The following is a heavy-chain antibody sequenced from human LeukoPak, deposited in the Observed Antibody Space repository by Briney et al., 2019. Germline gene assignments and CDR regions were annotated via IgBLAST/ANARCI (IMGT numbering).Heavy chain of an antibody. CDR1: GGTFSSYA. Sequence: SVKLSCKAAGGTFSSYAISWVRQAPGQGLEWMGRIIPILGIANYAQKFQGRVTITADKSTSTAYMELSSLRSEDTAVYYCAREKDSSGYYYLNWGQGTLVTVSS. CDR2: IIPILGIA. V-gene: IGHV1-69*04. D-gene: IGHD3-22*01. CDR3: AREKDSSGYYYLN. J-gene: IGHJ4*02.